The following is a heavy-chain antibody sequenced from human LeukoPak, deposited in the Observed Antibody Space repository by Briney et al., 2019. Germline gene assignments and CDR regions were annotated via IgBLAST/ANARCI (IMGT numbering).Heavy chain of an antibody. V-gene: IGHV3-74*01. Sequence: GGSLRLSCAASGFTFSNYWIHWVRQVPGKGLVWVSRVSGDGGVTNHADSVKGRFTISRDNAKSTLYLQMNSLRADDTAVYYCARAKPADFDLWGRGTLVTVSS. J-gene: IGHJ2*01. CDR3: ARAKPADFDL. CDR2: VSGDGGVT. CDR1: GFTFSNYW.